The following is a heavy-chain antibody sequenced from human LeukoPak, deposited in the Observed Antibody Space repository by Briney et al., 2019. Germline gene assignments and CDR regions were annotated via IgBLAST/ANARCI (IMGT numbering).Heavy chain of an antibody. CDR1: GFTFDNFA. CDR3: ANWGCSSTNCYVYMDV. J-gene: IGHJ6*03. V-gene: IGHV3-48*01. CDR2: ISSSSSTI. Sequence: GGSLRLSCTASGFTFDNFAMHWVRQAPGKGLEWVSYISSSSSTIYYADSVKGRFTISRDNSKNTLYLQMDSLRAEDTAVYYCANWGCSSTNCYVYMDVWGKGTTVIISS. D-gene: IGHD2-2*01.